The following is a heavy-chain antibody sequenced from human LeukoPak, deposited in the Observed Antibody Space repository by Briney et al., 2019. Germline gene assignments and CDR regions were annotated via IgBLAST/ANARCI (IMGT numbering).Heavy chain of an antibody. CDR3: AKDKEMATITWGGDRFDY. D-gene: IGHD5-24*01. J-gene: IGHJ4*02. Sequence: GGSLRLSCAASGFTFSSYAMSWVRQAPGKGLEWVSDISGSGGSTYYADSAKGRFTISRDNSKNTLYLQMNSLRAEDTAVYYCAKDKEMATITWGGDRFDYWGQGTLVTVSS. CDR1: GFTFSSYA. CDR2: ISGSGGST. V-gene: IGHV3-23*01.